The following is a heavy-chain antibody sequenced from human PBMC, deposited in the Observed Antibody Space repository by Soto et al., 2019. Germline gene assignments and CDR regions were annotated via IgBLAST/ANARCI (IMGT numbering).Heavy chain of an antibody. D-gene: IGHD6-13*01. Sequence: SETLSLTCTVSGGSISSSSYYWGWIRQPPGKGLEWIGGIYYSGSTYYNPSLKSRVTISVDTSKNQFSLKLSSLTAADTAVYYCARHDSSSWYYFDYWGQGTLATVSS. V-gene: IGHV4-39*01. CDR2: IYYSGST. J-gene: IGHJ4*02. CDR1: GGSISSSSYY. CDR3: ARHDSSSWYYFDY.